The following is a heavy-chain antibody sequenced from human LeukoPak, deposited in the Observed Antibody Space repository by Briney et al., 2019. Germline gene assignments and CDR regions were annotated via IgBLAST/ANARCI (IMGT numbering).Heavy chain of an antibody. D-gene: IGHD4-17*01. V-gene: IGHV3-48*03. J-gene: IGHJ4*02. CDR2: ISSSGSTI. CDR1: GFTFSSYE. Sequence: PGGSLRLSCAASGFTFSSYEMNWVRQAPGKGLEWVSYISSSGSTIYYSDSVKGRFTISRDNAKNSLYLQMNSLRAEDTAVYYCARRPWRGYGDYLDYWGQGTLVTVSS. CDR3: ARRPWRGYGDYLDY.